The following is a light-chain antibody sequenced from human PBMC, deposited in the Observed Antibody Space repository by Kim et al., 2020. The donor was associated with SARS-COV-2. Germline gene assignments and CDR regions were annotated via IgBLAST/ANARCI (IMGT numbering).Light chain of an antibody. CDR3: NSRDSNDNVV. Sequence: VALGQTVSITCQGDSLRSYYAPWYQQKPGQAPRLVIYGKNNRPSGIPDRFSGSSSGNTASLTITGTQAGDEADYYCNSRDSNDNVVFGGGTQLTVL. V-gene: IGLV3-19*01. J-gene: IGLJ2*01. CDR1: SLRSYY. CDR2: GKN.